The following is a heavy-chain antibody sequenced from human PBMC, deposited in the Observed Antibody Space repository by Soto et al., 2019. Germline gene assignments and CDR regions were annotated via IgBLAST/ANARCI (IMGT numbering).Heavy chain of an antibody. CDR3: ARDRVSGISMVRGVTPHFDY. J-gene: IGHJ4*02. V-gene: IGHV3-11*01. D-gene: IGHD3-10*01. Sequence: PGGSLRLSCAASGVTFSEYYMSGSRQAPGKGLEWVSYISSSGSTMYYADSVKGRFTISRDNAKNSLHLQMNSLRAEDTAVYYCARDRVSGISMVRGVTPHFDYWGQGTLVTVSS. CDR1: GVTFSEYY. CDR2: ISSSGSTM.